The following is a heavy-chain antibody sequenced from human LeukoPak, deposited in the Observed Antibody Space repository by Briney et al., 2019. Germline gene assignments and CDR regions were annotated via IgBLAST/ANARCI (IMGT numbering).Heavy chain of an antibody. CDR2: ISAYSGNT. V-gene: IGHV1-18*04. Sequence: GASVKVSCKASGYTFTSYGISWVRQAPGQGLEWMGWISAYSGNTNYAQKLQGRVTMTTDTSTSTAYMELRSLRSDDTAVYYCAREGYCSSTSCYWFDPWGQGTLVTVSS. D-gene: IGHD2-2*01. CDR1: GYTFTSYG. J-gene: IGHJ5*02. CDR3: AREGYCSSTSCYWFDP.